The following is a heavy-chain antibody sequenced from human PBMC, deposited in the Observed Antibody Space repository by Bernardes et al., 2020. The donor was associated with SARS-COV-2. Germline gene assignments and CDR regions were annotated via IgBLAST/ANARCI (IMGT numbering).Heavy chain of an antibody. V-gene: IGHV3-33*01. Sequence: LRLSCAASGFTLSSDAMHWVRQAPGKGLEWVAALWYDGSKDYYAGSVKGRFTISRDTSKNTLYLQMNSLRAEDTAVYYCVRAFSFDTWFFDSWGQGTLVTVSS. D-gene: IGHD3-10*01. J-gene: IGHJ5*01. CDR2: LWYDGSKD. CDR1: GFTLSSDA. CDR3: VRAFSFDTWFFDS.